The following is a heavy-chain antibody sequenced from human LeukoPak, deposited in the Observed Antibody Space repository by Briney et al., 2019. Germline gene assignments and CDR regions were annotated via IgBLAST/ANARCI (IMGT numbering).Heavy chain of an antibody. J-gene: IGHJ6*02. V-gene: IGHV1-18*01. Sequence: EASVKVSCKASGYTFTSYGISWVRQAPGQGLEWMGWISAYNGNTNYAQKLQGRVTMTTDTSTSTAYTELRSLRSDDTAVYYCARVSRRRGYYYYGMDVWGQGTTVTVSS. CDR3: ARVSRRRGYYYYGMDV. D-gene: IGHD3-16*01. CDR1: GYTFTSYG. CDR2: ISAYNGNT.